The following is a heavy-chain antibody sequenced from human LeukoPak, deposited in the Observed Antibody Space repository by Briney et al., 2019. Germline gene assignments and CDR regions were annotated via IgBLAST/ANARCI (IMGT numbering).Heavy chain of an antibody. J-gene: IGHJ4*02. CDR1: GGSISNYY. Sequence: SETLSLTCTVSGGSISNYYWSWIRQPPGKGLEWIGYIYYSGSTNYNPSLKCRVTISVDTSKNQFSLKLSSVTAADTAVYYCARDKWGIDYFDYWGQGTLVTVSS. V-gene: IGHV4-59*01. CDR3: ARDKWGIDYFDY. D-gene: IGHD7-27*01. CDR2: IYYSGST.